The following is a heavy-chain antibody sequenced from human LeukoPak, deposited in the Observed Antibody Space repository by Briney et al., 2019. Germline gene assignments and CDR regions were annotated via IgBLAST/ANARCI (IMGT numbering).Heavy chain of an antibody. D-gene: IGHD1-26*01. Sequence: SETLSLTCTVSGGSISSSSYYWGWIRQPPGKGLEWIGSIYYSGSTYYNPSLKSRVTISVDTSKHQFSLKLSSVTAADTALYYCARPSIVGAPGYFDYWGQGTLVTVSS. CDR1: GGSISSSSYY. CDR2: IYYSGST. J-gene: IGHJ4*02. V-gene: IGHV4-39*01. CDR3: ARPSIVGAPGYFDY.